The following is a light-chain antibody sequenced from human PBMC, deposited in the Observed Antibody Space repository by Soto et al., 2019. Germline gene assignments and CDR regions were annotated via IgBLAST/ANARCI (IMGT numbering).Light chain of an antibody. CDR3: QQYNTWLWT. CDR2: GAS. Sequence: EVVMTQSPATLSVSPGERVTLSCRASQSINAHLAWYQQKPGQAPRLLINGASTRATGIPARFSGSGFGTEFILNISSLQSEDFAVYYCQQYNTWLWTFGQGTKVEIQ. J-gene: IGKJ1*01. CDR1: QSINAH. V-gene: IGKV3-15*01.